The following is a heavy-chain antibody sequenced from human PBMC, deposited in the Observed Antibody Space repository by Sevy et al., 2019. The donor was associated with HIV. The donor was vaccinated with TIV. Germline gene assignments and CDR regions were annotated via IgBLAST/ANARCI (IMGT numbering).Heavy chain of an antibody. CDR3: SRGPGYYDSSGYRRYFDY. J-gene: IGHJ4*02. D-gene: IGHD3-22*01. CDR2: IYSGGST. V-gene: IGHV3-53*01. Sequence: GGSLRLSCAASGFTVSSNYMSWVRQAPGKGLEWVSVIYSGGSTYYADSVKGRFTISRDNSKNTLSLQMNSLRAEDTAVYYCSRGPGYYDSSGYRRYFDYWGQGTLVTVSS. CDR1: GFTVSSNY.